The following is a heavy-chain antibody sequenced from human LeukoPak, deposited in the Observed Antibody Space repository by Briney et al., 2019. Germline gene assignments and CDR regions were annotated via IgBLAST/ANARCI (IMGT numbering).Heavy chain of an antibody. CDR2: INPNYGGT. V-gene: IGHV1-2*06. Sequence: ASVRVSCKASGYTFTGYFMNWVRQAPGQGLEWMGRINPNYGGTNYAQNFQVRVTMTRDTSISTAYMELSSLRSEDTAVYYCARVGDGLNDAFDIWGQGTMVTVSS. CDR1: GYTFTGYF. CDR3: ARVGDGLNDAFDI. J-gene: IGHJ3*02. D-gene: IGHD5-24*01.